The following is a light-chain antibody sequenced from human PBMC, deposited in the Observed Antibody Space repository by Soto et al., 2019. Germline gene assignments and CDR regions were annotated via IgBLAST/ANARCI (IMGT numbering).Light chain of an antibody. J-gene: IGLJ2*01. V-gene: IGLV4-69*01. CDR2: LNSDGSH. Sequence: QPVLTQSPSASASLGASVKLTCTLSSGHSSYAIAWHQQQQEKGPRYLLKLNSDGSHRKGDGIPDRFSGSSSGAERYLTISSLQAEDEADYYCQTWGTGSHVVFGGGTKVTVL. CDR1: SGHSSYA. CDR3: QTWGTGSHVV.